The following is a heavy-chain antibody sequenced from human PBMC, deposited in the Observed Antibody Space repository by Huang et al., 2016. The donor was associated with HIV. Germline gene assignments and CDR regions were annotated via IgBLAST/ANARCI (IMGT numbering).Heavy chain of an antibody. Sequence: QVQLLQSGAEVKKPGSSVKVSCKASGGPFRSYSIAWVRQVPGQGLEWMASLRPGFDSPNYAQKLQGRVRVTADESTSTVYMELRDLRPDDTAVYFCARGSLEYSVSSSLDYWGQGTHVTVSS. V-gene: IGHV1-69*13. D-gene: IGHD4-4*01. CDR2: LRPGFDSP. CDR3: ARGSLEYSVSSSLDY. J-gene: IGHJ4*02. CDR1: GGPFRSYS.